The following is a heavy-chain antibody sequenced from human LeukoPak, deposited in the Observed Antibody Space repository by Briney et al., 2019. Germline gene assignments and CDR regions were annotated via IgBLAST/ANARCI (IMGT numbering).Heavy chain of an antibody. J-gene: IGHJ4*02. D-gene: IGHD5-12*01. Sequence: SETLSLTCTVSGGSVSSGSYYWSWIRQPPGKGLEWIGYIYYSGSTNYNPSLKSRVTISVDTSKNQFSLKLSSATAADTAVYYCARVGSGYDYCDYWGQGTLVTVSS. CDR1: GGSVSSGSYY. CDR3: ARVGSGYDYCDY. V-gene: IGHV4-61*01. CDR2: IYYSGST.